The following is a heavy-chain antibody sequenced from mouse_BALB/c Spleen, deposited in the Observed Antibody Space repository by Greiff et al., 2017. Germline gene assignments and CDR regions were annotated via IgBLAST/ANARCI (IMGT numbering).Heavy chain of an antibody. CDR2: ISSGGSYT. CDR1: GFTFSSYG. J-gene: IGHJ3*01. V-gene: IGHV5-6*02. D-gene: IGHD1-2*01. CDR3: ARHITTAAWFAY. Sequence: EVMLVESGGDLVKPGGSLKLSCAASGFTFSSYGMSWVRQTPDKRLEWVATISSGGSYTYYPDSVKGRFTISRDNAKNTLYLQMSSLKSEDTAMYYCARHITTAAWFAYWGQGTLVTVSA.